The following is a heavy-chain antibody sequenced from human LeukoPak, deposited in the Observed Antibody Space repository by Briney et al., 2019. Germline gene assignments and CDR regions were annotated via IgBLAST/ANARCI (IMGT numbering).Heavy chain of an antibody. CDR2: IIPIFGTA. J-gene: IGHJ5*02. Sequence: ASVKVSCKASGGTFSSYAISWVRQAPGQGLEWMGGIIPIFGTANYAQKFQGRVTITADESTSTAYMELSSLRSEDTAVYYCARDQNTMGRGVPNWFDPWGQGTLVTVSS. V-gene: IGHV1-69*13. CDR3: ARDQNTMGRGVPNWFDP. CDR1: GGTFSSYA. D-gene: IGHD3-10*01.